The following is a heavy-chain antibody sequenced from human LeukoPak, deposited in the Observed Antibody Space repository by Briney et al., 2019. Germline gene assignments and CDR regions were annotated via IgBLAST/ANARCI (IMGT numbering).Heavy chain of an antibody. CDR1: GFAFESYS. CDR3: ARERRPTVLYFDY. Sequence: PGGSLRLSCAASGFAFESYSMNWVRQAPGKGLEWVSSISDNSQWIYYPDSLRGRFTISRDNAKRSLYLQVDSLRAEDTAVYYCARERRPTVLYFDYWGQGTLVTVSS. CDR2: ISDNSQWI. D-gene: IGHD4-17*01. J-gene: IGHJ4*02. V-gene: IGHV3-21*01.